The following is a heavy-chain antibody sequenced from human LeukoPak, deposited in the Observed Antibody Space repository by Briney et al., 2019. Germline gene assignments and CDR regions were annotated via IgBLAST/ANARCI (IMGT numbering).Heavy chain of an antibody. D-gene: IGHD3-10*01. J-gene: IGHJ4*02. Sequence: GGSLRLSCAASGFTFSNAWMSWVRQAPGKGLEWVDRIKSKTDGGTTDYAAPVKGRFTISRDDSKNTLYLQMNSLKTEDTAVYYCTTDRDLPLLLWFGDNQDYWGQGTLVTVSS. CDR2: IKSKTDGGTT. V-gene: IGHV3-15*01. CDR1: GFTFSNAW. CDR3: TTDRDLPLLLWFGDNQDY.